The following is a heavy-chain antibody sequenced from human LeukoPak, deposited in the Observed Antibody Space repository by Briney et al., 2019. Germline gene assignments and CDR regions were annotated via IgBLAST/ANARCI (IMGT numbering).Heavy chain of an antibody. CDR3: ARQTGSGLFILP. J-gene: IGHJ4*02. CDR1: GVTISSSNSY. D-gene: IGHD3/OR15-3a*01. CDR2: IYYSGNT. Sequence: PSETLSLTCTVSGVTISSSNSYWGWLRQPPGKGLEWIGSIYYSGNTYYNASLKSQVSTSIDTSKNQFSLRLTSVTAADTAVYYCARQTGSGLFILPGGQGTLVTVSS. V-gene: IGHV4-39*01.